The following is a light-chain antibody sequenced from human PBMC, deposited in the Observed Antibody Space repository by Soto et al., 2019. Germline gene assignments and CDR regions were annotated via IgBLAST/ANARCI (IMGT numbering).Light chain of an antibody. CDR2: DVS. CDR3: SSYTSSSTYV. Sequence: QSALTQPASVSGSPGQSITISCTGTSSDVGGYNYVSWYQQYPDKAPKLMIYDVSNRPSGVSNRFSGSKSGSTAPLTISGLQAEDEADYYCSSYTSSSTYVFGTGTKVTVL. CDR1: SSDVGGYNY. J-gene: IGLJ1*01. V-gene: IGLV2-14*01.